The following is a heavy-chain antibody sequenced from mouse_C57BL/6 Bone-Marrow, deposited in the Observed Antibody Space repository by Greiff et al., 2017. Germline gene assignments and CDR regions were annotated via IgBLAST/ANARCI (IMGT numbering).Heavy chain of an antibody. Sequence: QVQLQQPGAELVKPGASVKMSCEASGYTFTSYWITWVKQRPGQGLEWIGSIYPTSGRTHYNEKFKSKAILTVDTSSNTAYMQLSSLTSEGSAVFYCARSGPLGRSFDYWGQGTTLTVSS. J-gene: IGHJ2*01. CDR2: IYPTSGRT. CDR3: ARSGPLGRSFDY. D-gene: IGHD4-1*01. V-gene: IGHV1-55*01. CDR1: GYTFTSYW.